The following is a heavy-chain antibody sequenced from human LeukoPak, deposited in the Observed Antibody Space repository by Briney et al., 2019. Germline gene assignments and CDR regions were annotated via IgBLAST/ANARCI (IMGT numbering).Heavy chain of an antibody. V-gene: IGHV4-39*01. CDR1: GGSISSRNYY. J-gene: IGHJ4*02. D-gene: IGHD2-21*02. Sequence: SETLSLTCTVSGGSISSRNYYWGWIRQPPGKGLEWIGSNYYSGSTYYNPSLKSRVTIAVDTSKNQFSLKLSSVTAADTAVYYCARHVVVTATLDYWGQGTLVTVSS. CDR3: ARHVVVTATLDY. CDR2: NYYSGST.